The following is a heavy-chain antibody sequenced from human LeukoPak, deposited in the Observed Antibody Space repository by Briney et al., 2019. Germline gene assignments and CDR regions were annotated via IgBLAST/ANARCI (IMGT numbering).Heavy chain of an antibody. V-gene: IGHV3-23*01. Sequence: GGSLRLSCAPSGFTFSLSAMSWVRQAPGKGLEWLADISGDGDSTYYADSVKGRFTISRDNSENTVYLQMNSRRADETAVYYCARDFWDDFEYFDLWGRGTLVTGSS. CDR1: GFTFSLSA. CDR2: ISGDGDST. D-gene: IGHD3-3*01. CDR3: ARDFWDDFEYFDL. J-gene: IGHJ2*01.